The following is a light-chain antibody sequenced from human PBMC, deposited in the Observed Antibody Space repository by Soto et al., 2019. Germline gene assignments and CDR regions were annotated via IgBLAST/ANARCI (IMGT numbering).Light chain of an antibody. J-gene: IGLJ2*01. CDR3: QSYDNTLSAAV. V-gene: IGLV1-40*01. CDR2: GTS. CDR1: SSNIGAGYV. Sequence: QSVLTQPPSVSGAPGQRVTISCTGSSSNIGAGYVVHWYQQFPGRAPKLLIYGTSNRPSGVPDRFSGSKSGTSASLAITGLQAEDEADYYCQSYDNTLSAAVFGGGTQLTVL.